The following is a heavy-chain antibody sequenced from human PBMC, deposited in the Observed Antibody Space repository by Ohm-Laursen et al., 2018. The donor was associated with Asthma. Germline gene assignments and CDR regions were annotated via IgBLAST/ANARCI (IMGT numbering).Heavy chain of an antibody. Sequence: SQTLSLTCTVSGGSISSGGYYWSWIRQHPGKGLEWIRYIYYSGSTYYNPSLKSRVTISIDTSKNQFSLKLSSVTAADTAVYYCAREDFDWPPGYCDYWGQGTLVTVSS. D-gene: IGHD3-9*01. V-gene: IGHV4-31*03. CDR3: AREDFDWPPGYCDY. CDR1: GGSISSGGYY. CDR2: IYYSGST. J-gene: IGHJ4*02.